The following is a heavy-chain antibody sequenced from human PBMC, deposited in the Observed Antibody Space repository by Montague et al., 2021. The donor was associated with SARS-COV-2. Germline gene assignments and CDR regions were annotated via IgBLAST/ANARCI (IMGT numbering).Heavy chain of an antibody. CDR1: GFIFRSYV. Sequence: SLRLSCVAYGFIFRSYVMHWVRQAPGEGPEWMAVIWYDESKEYYXDSXKGRFIISRDTSKDILFLQMSSPRVEDTAVYYCARGPKYSSGWTGYYYGLDVWGPGTTVTVSS. J-gene: IGHJ6*02. CDR2: IWYDESKE. V-gene: IGHV3-33*01. D-gene: IGHD6-19*01. CDR3: ARGPKYSSGWTGYYYGLDV.